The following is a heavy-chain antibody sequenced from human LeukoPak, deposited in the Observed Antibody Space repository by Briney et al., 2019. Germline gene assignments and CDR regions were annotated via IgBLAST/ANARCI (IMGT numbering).Heavy chain of an antibody. Sequence: SETLSLTCAVYGGSFSGYYWSWIRQPPGKGLEWIGEINHSGSTNYNPSLKSRVTISVDTSKNQFSLKLSSVTAADTAVYYCARGIIAAAVVPHPAGWFDPWGQGTLVTVSS. CDR2: INHSGST. D-gene: IGHD6-13*01. V-gene: IGHV4-34*01. J-gene: IGHJ5*02. CDR1: GGSFSGYY. CDR3: ARGIIAAAVVPHPAGWFDP.